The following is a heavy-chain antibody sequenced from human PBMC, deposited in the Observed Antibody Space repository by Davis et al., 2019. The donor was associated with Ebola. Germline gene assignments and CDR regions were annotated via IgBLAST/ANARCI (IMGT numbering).Heavy chain of an antibody. Sequence: GESLKISCAASGFTFSTYWMHWVSQAPGKGLVWVAHINSDGSSTGYADSVKGRFTISRDNAKNTLYLQMNSLRDEDTAVYYCVYQLLSVDCDWGQGTLVTVSS. D-gene: IGHD2-2*01. CDR3: VYQLLSVDCD. V-gene: IGHV3-74*01. J-gene: IGHJ4*02. CDR1: GFTFSTYW. CDR2: INSDGSST.